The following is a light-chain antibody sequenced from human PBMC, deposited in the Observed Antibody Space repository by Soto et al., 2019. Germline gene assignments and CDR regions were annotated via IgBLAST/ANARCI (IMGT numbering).Light chain of an antibody. CDR1: QNLFATANNKHH. CDR3: HQYYSTPPS. CDR2: WAS. J-gene: IGKJ2*03. V-gene: IGKV4-1*01. Sequence: DFVMTQSPDSLAVSLGERATINCRSSQNLFATANNKHHLAWYQHKAGQPPKLLIYWASTRGPGVPDRFTGSGSWTHFTLTISSLQAEDVAVYYCHQYYSTPPSFGQGTKLEIK.